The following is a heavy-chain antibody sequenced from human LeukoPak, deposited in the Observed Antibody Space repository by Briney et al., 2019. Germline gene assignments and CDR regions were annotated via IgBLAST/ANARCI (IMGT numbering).Heavy chain of an antibody. CDR1: GFTVSSNY. D-gene: IGHD2-21*02. CDR2: IYSGGST. CDR3: AAAYCGGDCYSDRPGFDI. Sequence: GGSLRLSCAASGFTVSSNYMSWVRQAPGKGLEWVSVIYSGGSTYYADSVKGRFTISRDNSKNTLYLQMNSLRAEDTAVYYCAAAYCGGDCYSDRPGFDIWGQGTMVTVSS. J-gene: IGHJ3*02. V-gene: IGHV3-66*01.